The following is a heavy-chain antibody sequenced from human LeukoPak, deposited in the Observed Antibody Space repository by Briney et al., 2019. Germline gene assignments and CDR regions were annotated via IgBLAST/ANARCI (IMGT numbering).Heavy chain of an antibody. D-gene: IGHD3-22*01. CDR2: ISGSGGST. CDR1: GFTFSSYG. J-gene: IGHJ4*02. V-gene: IGHV3-23*01. CDR3: AKGGAYYYDSSGYYY. Sequence: GGTLRLSCAAPGFTFSSYGMSWVRQAPGKGLEWVSAISGSGGSTYYADSVKGRFTISRDNSKNTMYLQMNSLRAEDTAVYYCAKGGAYYYDSSGYYYWGQGTLVTVSS.